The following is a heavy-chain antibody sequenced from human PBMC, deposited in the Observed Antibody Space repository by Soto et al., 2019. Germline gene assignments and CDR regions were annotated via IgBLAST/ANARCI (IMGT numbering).Heavy chain of an antibody. CDR2: IIPIFGTA. J-gene: IGHJ4*02. D-gene: IGHD4-17*01. Sequence: SVKVSCKASGGTFSSYAISWVRQAPGQGLEWMGGIIPIFGTANYAQKFQGRVTITADESTSTAYMELSSLRSEDMAVYYCARDFGDYAYFDYWGQGTLVTVSS. V-gene: IGHV1-69*13. CDR3: ARDFGDYAYFDY. CDR1: GGTFSSYA.